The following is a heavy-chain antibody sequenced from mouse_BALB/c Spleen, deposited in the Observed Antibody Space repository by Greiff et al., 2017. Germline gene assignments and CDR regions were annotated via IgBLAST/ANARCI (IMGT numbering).Heavy chain of an antibody. CDR2: ILPGSGST. V-gene: IGHV1-9*01. CDR3: ARVGVLLSGGFAD. D-gene: IGHD2-1*01. J-gene: IGHJ3*01. Sequence: VQLQQSGAELMKPGASVKISCKATGYTFSSYWIEWVKQRPGHGLEWIGEILPGSGSTNYNEKFKGKATFTADTSSNTAYMQLSSLTSEDSAVYYCARVGVLLSGGFADWGQGTRVTVSA. CDR1: GYTFSSYW.